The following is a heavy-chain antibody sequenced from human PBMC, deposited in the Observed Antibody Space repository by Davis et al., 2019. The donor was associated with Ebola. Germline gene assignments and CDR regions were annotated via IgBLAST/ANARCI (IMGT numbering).Heavy chain of an antibody. V-gene: IGHV5-51*01. J-gene: IGHJ3*01. Sequence: TVSRLGSDNTFTNYWIGWVRQMPGKGLEWLGIIYTGDSDTRYSPSFRGQVTISADKSTRTAYLQWGRLKASDTAMYYCASLRRTITGMDDGFDVWGQGTMVTVSS. CDR3: ASLRRTITGMDDGFDV. CDR2: IYTGDSDT. D-gene: IGHD1-20*01. CDR1: DNTFTNYW.